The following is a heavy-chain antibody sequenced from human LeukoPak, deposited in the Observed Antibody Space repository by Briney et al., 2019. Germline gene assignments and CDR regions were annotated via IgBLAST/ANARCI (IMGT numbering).Heavy chain of an antibody. CDR3: ARSRHYYDSSGYPPELGY. CDR2: IIPIFGTA. J-gene: IGHJ4*02. Sequence: SVKVSCKASGGTFSSYAISWVRQAPGQGLEWMGGIIPIFGTANYAQKFQGRVTITADESTSTAYMELSSLRSEDTGVYYCARSRHYYDSSGYPPELGYWGQGTLVTVSS. D-gene: IGHD3-22*01. CDR1: GGTFSSYA. V-gene: IGHV1-69*13.